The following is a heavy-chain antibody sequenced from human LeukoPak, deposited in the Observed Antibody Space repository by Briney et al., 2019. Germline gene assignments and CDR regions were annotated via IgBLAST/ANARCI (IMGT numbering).Heavy chain of an antibody. CDR1: GFTVSSHY. D-gene: IGHD3-22*01. J-gene: IGHJ4*02. V-gene: IGHV3-53*01. CDR2: TDSGGST. Sequence: GGSLRLSCAASGFTVSSHYMSWVRQAPGKGLEWVSVTDSGGSTSYADSVKGRFTISRDTSKNTLYLQMNSLRAEDTAVYYCAKRGTYYYDSSGYSAPIDYWGQGTLVTVSS. CDR3: AKRGTYYYDSSGYSAPIDY.